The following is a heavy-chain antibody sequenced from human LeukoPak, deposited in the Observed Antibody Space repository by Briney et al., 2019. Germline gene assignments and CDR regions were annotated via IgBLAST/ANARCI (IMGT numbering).Heavy chain of an antibody. V-gene: IGHV3-30*04. Sequence: GGSLRLSCAASGFTFSSYAMHWVRQAPGKGLEWVAVISYDGSNKYYADSVKGRFTISRDNSKNTLYLQMNSLRAEDTAVYYCARDRSGSYLKYFDYWGQGTLVTVSP. CDR2: ISYDGSNK. J-gene: IGHJ4*02. D-gene: IGHD1-26*01. CDR1: GFTFSSYA. CDR3: ARDRSGSYLKYFDY.